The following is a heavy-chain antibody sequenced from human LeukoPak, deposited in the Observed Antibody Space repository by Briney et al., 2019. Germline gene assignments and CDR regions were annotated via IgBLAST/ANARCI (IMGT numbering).Heavy chain of an antibody. CDR2: MNPNSGNT. Sequence: ASVKVSCKASGCTFTSYDINWVRQATGQGLEWMGWMNPNSGNTGYAQKFQGRVTMTRNTSISTAYMELSSLRSEDTAVYYCGGPLLWFGELLSPLGVWGQGTLVTVSS. CDR1: GCTFTSYD. V-gene: IGHV1-8*01. D-gene: IGHD3-10*01. J-gene: IGHJ4*02. CDR3: GGPLLWFGELLSPLGV.